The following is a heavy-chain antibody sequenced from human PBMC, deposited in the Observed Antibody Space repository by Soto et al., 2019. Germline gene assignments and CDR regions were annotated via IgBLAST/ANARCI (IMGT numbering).Heavy chain of an antibody. CDR1: GGTFSSYA. D-gene: IGHD6-6*01. CDR3: AREGEQLGEPYYFDY. V-gene: IGHV1-69*06. Sequence: QVQLVQSGAEVKKPGSSVKVSCKASGGTFSSYAISWVRQAPGQGLEWMGGIIPIFGTANYAQKFQGRVTIPGDKSTSTAYMELSSLRSEDTAVYYCAREGEQLGEPYYFDYWGQGTLVTVSS. J-gene: IGHJ4*02. CDR2: IIPIFGTA.